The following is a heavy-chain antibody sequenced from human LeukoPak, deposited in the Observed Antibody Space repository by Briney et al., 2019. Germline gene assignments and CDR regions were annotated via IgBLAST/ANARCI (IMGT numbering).Heavy chain of an antibody. J-gene: IGHJ4*02. CDR3: AREVYGDYVGSLDY. D-gene: IGHD4-17*01. V-gene: IGHV3-48*03. Sequence: GGSLRLSCAASGFTFSSYAMSWVRQAPGKGLEWVSYISSSGSTIYYADSVKGRFTISRDNAKNSLYLQMNSLRAEDTAVYYCAREVYGDYVGSLDYWGQGTLVTVSS. CDR1: GFTFSSYA. CDR2: ISSSGSTI.